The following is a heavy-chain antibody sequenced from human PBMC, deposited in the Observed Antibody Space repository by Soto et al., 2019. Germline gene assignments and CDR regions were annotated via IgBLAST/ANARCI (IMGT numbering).Heavy chain of an antibody. Sequence: QVPLVQSGAEVKKPGASVKVSCKASGYTFTSYAMHWVRQAPGQRLEWMGWINAGNGNTKYSQKFQGRVTITRDTSASTAYMELSSLRSEDTAVYYCARDGWGVVVPAALDAFDIWGQGTMVTVSS. CDR3: ARDGWGVVVPAALDAFDI. CDR1: GYTFTSYA. D-gene: IGHD2-2*01. J-gene: IGHJ3*02. CDR2: INAGNGNT. V-gene: IGHV1-3*01.